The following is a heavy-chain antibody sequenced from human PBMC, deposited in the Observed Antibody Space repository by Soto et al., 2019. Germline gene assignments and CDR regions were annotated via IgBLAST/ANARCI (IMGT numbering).Heavy chain of an antibody. CDR1: GFTVGNY. CDR3: ARAYGGRHFDY. D-gene: IGHD4-17*01. J-gene: IGHJ4*02. Sequence: EVQMVESGGGLVQPGGSLRLSCAASGFTVGNYMSWVRQAPGKGLEWVSVIYSEGTTYYTDSVKGRFTISRGNSKNTLYLQMNSLRADDTAVYYCARAYGGRHFDYWGQGTLVTVSS. V-gene: IGHV3-66*01. CDR2: IYSEGTT.